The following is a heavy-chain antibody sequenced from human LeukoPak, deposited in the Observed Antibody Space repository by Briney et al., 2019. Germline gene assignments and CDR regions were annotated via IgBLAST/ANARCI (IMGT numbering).Heavy chain of an antibody. CDR2: ISYGGSNK. J-gene: IGHJ4*02. CDR1: GFTFSSYA. D-gene: IGHD5-18*01. CDR3: ARAPWIQLWSRTRDFDDY. V-gene: IGHV3-30*04. Sequence: GGSLRLSCAASGFTFSSYAMHWVRQAPGKGLEWVAVISYGGSNKYYADSVKGRFTISRDNSKNTLYLQMNSLRAEDTAVYYCARAPWIQLWSRTRDFDDYWGQGTLVTVSS.